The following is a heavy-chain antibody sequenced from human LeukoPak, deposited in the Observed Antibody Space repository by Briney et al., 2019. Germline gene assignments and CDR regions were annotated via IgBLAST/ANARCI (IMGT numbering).Heavy chain of an antibody. CDR1: GYTFTDYG. D-gene: IGHD4-17*01. J-gene: IGHJ3*02. CDR3: ARDPRHMVTTKYNAFDI. CDR2: INPYNGNT. Sequence: GASVTVSCKPPGYTFTDYGFSWVRQAPGQGLEWMGWINPYNGNTRYTQKFQDRVTMTTDTSAGKAYMELRSLRSDDTAVYYCARDPRHMVTTKYNAFDIWGQGTMVTVSS. V-gene: IGHV1-18*01.